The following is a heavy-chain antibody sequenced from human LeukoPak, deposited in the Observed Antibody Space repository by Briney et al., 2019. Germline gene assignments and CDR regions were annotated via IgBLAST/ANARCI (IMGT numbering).Heavy chain of an antibody. CDR1: GYTFTDYY. CDR3: ARWGPLRLPGGY. Sequence: ASVKVSCKASGYTFTDYYVHWVRQAPGQGLEWMGRINPNSGGTNYAQKFQGRVTMTMDTSISTVYMELSRLKSDDTAVYYCARWGPLRLPGGYWGQGTLVTVSS. J-gene: IGHJ4*02. CDR2: INPNSGGT. D-gene: IGHD3-16*01. V-gene: IGHV1-2*06.